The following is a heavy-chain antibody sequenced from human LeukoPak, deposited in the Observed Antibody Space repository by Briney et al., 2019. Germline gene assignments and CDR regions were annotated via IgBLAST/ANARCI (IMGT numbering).Heavy chain of an antibody. J-gene: IGHJ4*02. Sequence: TGGSLRLACAASGFTFRSDWMSWVRQAPGKGLEWVSAISGSGGSTYYADSVKGRFTISRDNSKNTLYLQMNSLRAEDTAVYYCAKDNTVGYSYGYNDYWGQGTLVTVSS. V-gene: IGHV3-23*01. CDR3: AKDNTVGYSYGYNDY. D-gene: IGHD5-18*01. CDR2: ISGSGGST. CDR1: GFTFRSDW.